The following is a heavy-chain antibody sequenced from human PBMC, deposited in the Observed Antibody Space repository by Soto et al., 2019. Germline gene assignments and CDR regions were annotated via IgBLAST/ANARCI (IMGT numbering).Heavy chain of an antibody. CDR3: ARGWGYGSGSYWNFDY. V-gene: IGHV3-7*01. J-gene: IGHJ4*02. D-gene: IGHD3-10*01. CDR2: IKQDGSEK. CDR1: GFTFSSYW. Sequence: GGSLRLSCAASGFTFSSYWMSWVRQAPGKGLEWVANIKQDGSEKYYVDSVKGRFTISRDNAKNSLYLQMNSLRAEDTAVYYCARGWGYGSGSYWNFDYWGQGTLVTVSS.